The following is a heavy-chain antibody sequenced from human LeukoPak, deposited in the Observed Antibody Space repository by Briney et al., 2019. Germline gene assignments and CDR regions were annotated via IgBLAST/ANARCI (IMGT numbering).Heavy chain of an antibody. V-gene: IGHV3-73*01. Sequence: GGSLRLSCAASGFNFSGSAMHWVRQASGKGLEWVGRIRSKANSYATAYAAPVSGRFTISRDDSKNTAYLQMNSLITEDTAVYYCTSRPAVEMATVGDYWGQGTLVTVSS. CDR1: GFNFSGSA. D-gene: IGHD5-24*01. J-gene: IGHJ4*02. CDR3: TSRPAVEMATVGDY. CDR2: IRSKANSYAT.